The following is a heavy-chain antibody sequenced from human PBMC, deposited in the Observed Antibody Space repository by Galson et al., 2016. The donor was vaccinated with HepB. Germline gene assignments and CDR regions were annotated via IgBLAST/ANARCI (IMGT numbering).Heavy chain of an antibody. CDR3: AREYSTGYYERFLAKRARRGFDY. V-gene: IGHV6-1*01. D-gene: IGHD6-19*01. Sequence: CAISGDSVSSNSAAWNWIRQSPSRGLEWLGRTYYRAKWYNDYAVSVKSRITINVDTSKNQFSLQLNSVTPEDTAVYYCAREYSTGYYERFLAKRARRGFDYWGQGTLATVSS. J-gene: IGHJ4*02. CDR1: GDSVSSNSAA. CDR2: TYYRAKWYN.